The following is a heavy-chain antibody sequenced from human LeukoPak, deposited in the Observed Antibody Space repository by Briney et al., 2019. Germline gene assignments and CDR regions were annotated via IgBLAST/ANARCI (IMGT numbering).Heavy chain of an antibody. CDR1: GFTFSSYA. D-gene: IGHD2-15*01. CDR2: ISGSGTIT. J-gene: IGHJ4*02. V-gene: IGHV3-23*01. Sequence: GGSLRLSCAASGFTFSSYAMSWVSQAPGKGLQWVAVISGSGTITYYADSVKGRFTISRDNSKNTLYLQMNNMRAEDTALYYCAKRMVVAAKEYYFDYWGQGTLVTVSS. CDR3: AKRMVVAAKEYYFDY.